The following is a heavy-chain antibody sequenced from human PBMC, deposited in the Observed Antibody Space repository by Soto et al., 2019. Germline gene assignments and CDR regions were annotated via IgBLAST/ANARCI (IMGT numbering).Heavy chain of an antibody. D-gene: IGHD2-15*01. CDR1: GESVNSGYYY. V-gene: IGHV4-61*01. J-gene: IGHJ6*02. Sequence: SETMSLTCNVSGESVNSGYYYWNWIRQPPGKGLEWIGSIHSSGRTNYNPSLKSRVSMSLDTSKNQFSLSLSSVGAADTAIYYCARVVRCTRSGCYYLAMDVWGQGTTVTVSS. CDR3: ARVVRCTRSGCYYLAMDV. CDR2: IHSSGRT.